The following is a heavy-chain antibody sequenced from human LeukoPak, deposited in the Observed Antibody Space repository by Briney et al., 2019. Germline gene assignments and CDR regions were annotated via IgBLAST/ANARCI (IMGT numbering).Heavy chain of an antibody. J-gene: IGHJ6*02. CDR1: GFTFSSYE. D-gene: IGHD2/OR15-2a*01. CDR2: IASGGGANR. CDR3: ARIGTTTRGPAGLDV. Sequence: TGGSLRLSCAASGFTFSSYEMNWVRQAPGKGLECVSYIASGGGANRFYSESVKGRFTISRDNAKNSLYLHMNSLRAEDTGVYYCARIGTTTRGPAGLDVWGQGTTVTVSS. V-gene: IGHV3-48*03.